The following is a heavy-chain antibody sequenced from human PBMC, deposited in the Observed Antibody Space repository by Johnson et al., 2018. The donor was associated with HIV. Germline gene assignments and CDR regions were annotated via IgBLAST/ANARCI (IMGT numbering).Heavy chain of an antibody. CDR2: ISYDGSNK. CDR3: ARQKNSQGRWLQFDAFDI. D-gene: IGHD5-24*01. CDR1: HFTFSNYY. J-gene: IGHJ3*02. V-gene: IGHV3-30-3*01. Sequence: QVQLVESGGGLAKPAWSPRLSCAASHFTFSNYYLNCVRQAPGKGLEWVAVISYDGSNKYYADSVKGRFTISRDNSKNTLYLQMNSLRAEDTAVYYCARQKNSQGRWLQFDAFDIWGQGTMVTVSS.